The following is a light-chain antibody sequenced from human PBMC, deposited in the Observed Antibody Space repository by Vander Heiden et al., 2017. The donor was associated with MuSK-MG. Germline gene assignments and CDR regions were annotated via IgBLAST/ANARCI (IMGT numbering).Light chain of an antibody. Sequence: DIQMTQSPSSLSASVGDRVTITCRASQSISSYLNWYQQKPGKAPKLLIYAASCLQSGVPSRFSGSGSGTDFTLTISRLQPEDFATYYCQQSDSTPLTFGGGTKVEIK. CDR1: QSISSY. CDR2: AAS. V-gene: IGKV1-39*01. J-gene: IGKJ4*01. CDR3: QQSDSTPLT.